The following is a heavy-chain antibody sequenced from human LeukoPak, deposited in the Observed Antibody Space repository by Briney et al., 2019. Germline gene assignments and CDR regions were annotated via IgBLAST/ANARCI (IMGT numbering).Heavy chain of an antibody. CDR3: ARLGAPFDY. V-gene: IGHV4-59*08. CDR2: IYYSWST. J-gene: IGHJ4*02. CDR1: GGSISSYY. Sequence: SETLSLTCTVSGGSISSYYWSWIWQPPGKGQEWIGYIYYSWSTDYNPSLKSRVTISVDTSKNQFSLKLSSVTAADTAVYYCARLGAPFDYWGQGTLVSVSS.